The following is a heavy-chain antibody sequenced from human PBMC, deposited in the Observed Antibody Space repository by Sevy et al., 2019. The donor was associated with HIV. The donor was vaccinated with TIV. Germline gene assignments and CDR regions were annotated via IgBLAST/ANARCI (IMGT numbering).Heavy chain of an antibody. CDR1: GFAFNTYA. V-gene: IGHV3-23*01. Sequence: GGSLRLSCTASGFAFNTYAMYWVRQAPGKGLEWVSSISTNGNITYYADYVKGRFIVSTDSSKNTVYLQMHSLIVNGTAVYYCAKEATIVVIVAYAFDMWGQGTTVTVSS. CDR2: ISTNGNIT. D-gene: IGHD2-21*01. CDR3: AKEATIVVIVAYAFDM. J-gene: IGHJ3*02.